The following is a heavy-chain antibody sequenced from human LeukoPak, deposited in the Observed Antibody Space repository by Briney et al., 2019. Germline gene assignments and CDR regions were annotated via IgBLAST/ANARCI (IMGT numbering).Heavy chain of an antibody. J-gene: IGHJ4*02. Sequence: SETLSLTCSVSGGTIGSYYWSWIRQPAGKGLEWIGHIYTSGSSNYNPSLRRRVTMSVDSSKTHFSLRLSSVTAADTAVYYCARSVVRGKPHALWGQGMLVTVSS. CDR2: IYTSGSS. CDR3: ARSVVRGKPHAL. V-gene: IGHV4-4*07. D-gene: IGHD2-15*01. CDR1: GGTIGSYY.